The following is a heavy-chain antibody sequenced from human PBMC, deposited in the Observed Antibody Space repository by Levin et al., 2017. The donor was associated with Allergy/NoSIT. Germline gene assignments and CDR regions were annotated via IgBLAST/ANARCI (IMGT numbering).Heavy chain of an antibody. D-gene: IGHD3-16*01. Sequence: GESLKISCAASGFTVSSNYMSWVRQAPGKGLEWVSVIYSGGSTYYADSVKGRFTISRDNSKNTLYLQMNSLRAEDTAVYYCARAPRVLRGGLGYWGQGTLVTVSS. CDR1: GFTVSSNY. J-gene: IGHJ4*02. CDR2: IYSGGST. CDR3: ARAPRVLRGGLGY. V-gene: IGHV3-53*01.